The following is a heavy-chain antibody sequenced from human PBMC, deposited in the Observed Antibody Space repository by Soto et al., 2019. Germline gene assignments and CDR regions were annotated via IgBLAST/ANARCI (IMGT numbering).Heavy chain of an antibody. V-gene: IGHV1-3*01. CDR2: INVYNGNT. CDR1: GYTFTNYA. CDR3: ERDLDDILTGPNFDP. D-gene: IGHD3-9*01. J-gene: IGHJ5*02. Sequence: GASVKVSCKASGYTFTNYAIHWARQAPGQSLEWMGWINVYNGNTKYSQKFQDKVTFSRDTSASTAYMELSSLRSEDAAVYYCERDLDDILTGPNFDPWGQGTLVTVSS.